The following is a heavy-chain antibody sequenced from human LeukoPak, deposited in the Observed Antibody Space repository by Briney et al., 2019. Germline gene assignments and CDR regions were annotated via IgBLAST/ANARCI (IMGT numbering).Heavy chain of an antibody. CDR2: IYYSGST. V-gene: IGHV4-39*07. J-gene: IGHJ4*02. CDR3: ARDRGVRGVYDC. CDR1: GGSISSSSYY. D-gene: IGHD3-10*01. Sequence: SETLSLTCTVSGGSISSSSYYWGWIRQPPGKGLEWIGSIYYSGSTYYNPSLKSRVTISVDTSKNQFSLKLSSVTAADTAVYYCARDRGVRGVYDCWGQGTLVTVSS.